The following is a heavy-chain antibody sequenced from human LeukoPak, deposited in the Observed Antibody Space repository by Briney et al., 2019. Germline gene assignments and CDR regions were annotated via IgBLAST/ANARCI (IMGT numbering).Heavy chain of an antibody. D-gene: IGHD3-22*01. Sequence: ASVKVSCKASGYTFTGYYMHWVRQAPGQGLEWMGWINPNSGGTNYAQKFQGRVTMTRDTSISTAYMELSSLRAEDTAVYYCARDPDYYDSSGYYPYYYYGMDVWGQGTTVTVSS. CDR2: INPNSGGT. CDR1: GYTFTGYY. CDR3: ARDPDYYDSSGYYPYYYYGMDV. V-gene: IGHV1-2*02. J-gene: IGHJ6*02.